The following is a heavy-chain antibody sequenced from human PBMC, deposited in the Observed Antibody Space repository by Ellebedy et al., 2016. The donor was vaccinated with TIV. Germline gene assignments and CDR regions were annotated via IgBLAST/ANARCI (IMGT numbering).Heavy chain of an antibody. CDR1: GDTFSSYA. CDR2: TIPIFGTA. V-gene: IGHV1-69*13. CDR3: ARDFPGIAAAGTPYYGMDV. J-gene: IGHJ6*02. D-gene: IGHD6-13*01. Sequence: SVKVSCXASGDTFSSYAISWVRQAPGQGLEWMGGTIPIFGTANYAQKFQGRVTITADESTSTAYMELSSLRSEDTAVYYCARDFPGIAAAGTPYYGMDVWGQGTTVTVSS.